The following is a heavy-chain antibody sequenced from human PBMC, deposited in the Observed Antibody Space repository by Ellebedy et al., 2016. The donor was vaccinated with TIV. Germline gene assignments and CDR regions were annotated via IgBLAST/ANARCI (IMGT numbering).Heavy chain of an antibody. Sequence: GESLKISXKGSGYTFTSYWIGWVRQMPGKGLEWMGIIYPGDSDTRYSPSFQGQVTISADKSISTAYLQWSSLKASDTAMYYCATEYYDSSGYYLSWGQGTLVTVSS. J-gene: IGHJ5*02. V-gene: IGHV5-51*01. CDR2: IYPGDSDT. D-gene: IGHD3-22*01. CDR3: ATEYYDSSGYYLS. CDR1: GYTFTSYW.